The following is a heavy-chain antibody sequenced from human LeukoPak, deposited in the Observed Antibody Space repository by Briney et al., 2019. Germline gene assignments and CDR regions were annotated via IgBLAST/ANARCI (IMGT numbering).Heavy chain of an antibody. J-gene: IGHJ4*02. D-gene: IGHD2-2*01. V-gene: IGHV3-43D*03. CDR3: AEDMYPSHIVVVPAGSFPGY. Sequence: GGSLRLSCAASGFTFDDYAMHWVRQAPGKGLEWVSFISWDGYSTYYADSVKGRFTISRDNSKNSLYLQMNSLRTEDTALYYCAEDMYPSHIVVVPAGSFPGYWGQGTLVTVSS. CDR2: ISWDGYST. CDR1: GFTFDDYA.